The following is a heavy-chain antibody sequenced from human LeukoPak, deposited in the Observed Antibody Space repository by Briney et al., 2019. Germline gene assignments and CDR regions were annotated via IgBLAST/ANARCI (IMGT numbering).Heavy chain of an antibody. CDR1: GGSISSSNYS. Sequence: PSETLSLTCTVSGGSISSSNYSWGWIRQPPGKGLEWIGTMYYSGSPNYNPSLKTRVTISVDTSKNQFSLRLGSVTAADTAVYYCARVVYSSSWYYFDYWGQGTLVTVSS. J-gene: IGHJ4*02. CDR3: ARVVYSSSWYYFDY. CDR2: MYYSGSP. V-gene: IGHV4-39*01. D-gene: IGHD6-13*01.